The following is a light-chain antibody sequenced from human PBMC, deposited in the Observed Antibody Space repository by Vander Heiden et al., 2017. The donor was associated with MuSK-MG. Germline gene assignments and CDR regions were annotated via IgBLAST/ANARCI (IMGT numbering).Light chain of an antibody. Sequence: MTQSPSSLSASVGDRVTITCRASQSISSYLNWYQQKPGKAPKLLIYAASSLQSGVPSRFSGSGSGTDFTLTISSLQPEDFATYYCQQSDSTPATFGQGTRLEIK. V-gene: IGKV1-39*01. CDR2: AAS. J-gene: IGKJ5*01. CDR1: QSISSY. CDR3: QQSDSTPAT.